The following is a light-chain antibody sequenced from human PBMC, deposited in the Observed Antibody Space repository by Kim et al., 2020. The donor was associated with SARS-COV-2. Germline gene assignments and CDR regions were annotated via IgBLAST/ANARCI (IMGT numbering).Light chain of an antibody. CDR1: QSVGSSS. CDR3: QQYDSLPTT. CDR2: GAS. J-gene: IGKJ2*01. V-gene: IGKV3-20*01. Sequence: ESVLTQSPGTLSLSPGERVTLSCGASQSVGSSSLAWYQQKPGQAPRLLIYGASSRATGNPDRFSGGGSGTDFTLTISRLEPEDFAVYYCQQYDSLPTTFGQGTKLEI.